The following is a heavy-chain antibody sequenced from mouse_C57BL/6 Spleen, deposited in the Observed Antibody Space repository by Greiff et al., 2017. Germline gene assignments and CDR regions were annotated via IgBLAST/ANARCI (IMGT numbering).Heavy chain of an antibody. Sequence: EVQLQESGGGLVKPGGSLKLSCAASGFTFSDYGMHWVRRAPEKGLEWVAYISSGSSTIYYADTVKGRFTISRDNAKNTLFLQMTSLRSEDTAMYYCARLNYGIREDYFDYWGQGTTLTVSS. D-gene: IGHD1-1*01. CDR1: GFTFSDYG. V-gene: IGHV5-17*01. J-gene: IGHJ2*01. CDR2: ISSGSSTI. CDR3: ARLNYGIREDYFDY.